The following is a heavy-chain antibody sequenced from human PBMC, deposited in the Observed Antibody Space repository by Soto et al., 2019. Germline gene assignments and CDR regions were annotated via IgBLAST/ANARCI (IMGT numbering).Heavy chain of an antibody. V-gene: IGHV3-7*01. CDR3: AKGPR. CDR2: ISPDGDEI. Sequence: LVESGGGLVQPGGSLRLSCAASGFTFSNIWMSWVRRSPEKGPEWVASISPDGDEIYYVDSVKGRFTISRDNTRNSLYLQMNSLRAEDTAVYYCAKGPRWGQGTLVTVSS. CDR1: GFTFSNIW. J-gene: IGHJ4*02.